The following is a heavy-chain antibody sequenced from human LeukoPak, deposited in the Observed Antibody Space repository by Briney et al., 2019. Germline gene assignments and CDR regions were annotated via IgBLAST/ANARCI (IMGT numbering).Heavy chain of an antibody. CDR2: MNPNSGNT. J-gene: IGHJ4*02. CDR3: ARGLPSSWYVRGIDY. D-gene: IGHD6-13*01. V-gene: IGHV1-8*01. CDR1: GYTFSSSD. Sequence: ASVKVSCKASGYTFSSSDINWVRQATGQGLEWMGWMNPNSGNTGYAQKFQGRVTMTRNTSISTAYMELSSLRSEDTAVYYCARGLPSSWYVRGIDYWGQRTLVTVSS.